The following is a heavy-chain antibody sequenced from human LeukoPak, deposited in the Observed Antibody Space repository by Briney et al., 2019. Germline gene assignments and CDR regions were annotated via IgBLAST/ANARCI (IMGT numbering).Heavy chain of an antibody. CDR1: GGSFSGYY. D-gene: IGHD2-2*02. V-gene: IGHV4-34*01. Sequence: SETLSLTCAVYGGSFSGYYWSWIRQPPGKGLEWIGEINHSGSTNYNPSFKSRVTISVDTSKNQFSLKLSSVTAADTAVYYCARDIVVVPAAIPSPSGVRTYHWFDPWGQGTLVTVSS. CDR3: ARDIVVVPAAIPSPSGVRTYHWFDP. J-gene: IGHJ5*02. CDR2: INHSGST.